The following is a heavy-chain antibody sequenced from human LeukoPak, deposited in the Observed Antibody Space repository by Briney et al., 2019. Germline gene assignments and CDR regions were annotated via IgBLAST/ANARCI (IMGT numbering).Heavy chain of an antibody. J-gene: IGHJ2*01. CDR2: ISTSGST. V-gene: IGHV4-61*02. CDR3: ARRCSSTNCFVWYFDS. D-gene: IGHD2-2*01. CDR1: GGSISSGSYY. Sequence: SETLTLTCTVSGGSISSGSYYWSWIRQPAGKGLEWTGRISTSGSTNYNPSLKSRVTISVDTSKNQFSLKLSSVTAADTAVYYCARRCSSTNCFVWYFDSWGRGTLVTVSS.